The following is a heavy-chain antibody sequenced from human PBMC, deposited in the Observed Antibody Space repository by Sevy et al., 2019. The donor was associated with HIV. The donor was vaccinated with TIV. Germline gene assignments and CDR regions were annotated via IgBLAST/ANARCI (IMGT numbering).Heavy chain of an antibody. CDR3: AKDVYDSSGYYPMGAFDI. CDR2: ISSGSTYI. D-gene: IGHD3-22*01. J-gene: IGHJ3*02. V-gene: IGHV3-11*05. Sequence: GGSLRLSCAASGFTFSDYYMTWIRQAPGKGLEWVSYISSGSTYINYADSVKGRFTISRDNSKNTLYLQMNSLRAEDTAVYYCAKDVYDSSGYYPMGAFDIWGQGTMVTVSS. CDR1: GFTFSDYY.